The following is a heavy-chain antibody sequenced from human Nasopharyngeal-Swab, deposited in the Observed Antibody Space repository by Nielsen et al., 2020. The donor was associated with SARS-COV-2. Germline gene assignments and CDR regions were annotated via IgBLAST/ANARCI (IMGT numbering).Heavy chain of an antibody. V-gene: IGHV3-23*01. CDR3: ATYYYDSSDAGAFDI. J-gene: IGHJ3*02. D-gene: IGHD3-22*01. CDR2: ISGSGGST. Sequence: GGSLRLSCAASGFTFSSYAMSWVRQAPGKGLEWVSAISGSGGSTYYADSVKGRFTISRDNSKNTLYLQMNSLGAEDTAVYYCATYYYDSSDAGAFDIWGQGTMVTVSS. CDR1: GFTFSSYA.